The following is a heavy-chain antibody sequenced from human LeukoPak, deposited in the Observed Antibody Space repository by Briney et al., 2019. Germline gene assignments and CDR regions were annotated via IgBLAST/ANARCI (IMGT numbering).Heavy chain of an antibody. CDR2: IKQDGSEK. CDR1: GFTFSSHW. CDR3: ARHYDFWSGSTAFCLDY. J-gene: IGHJ4*02. D-gene: IGHD3-3*01. Sequence: GGSLRLSCAASGFTFSSHWMSWVRQAPGKGLEWVANIKQDGSEKYYVDSVKGRFTISRDNAKNSLYLQMNSLRAEDTAVYYCARHYDFWSGSTAFCLDYWGQGTLVTVSS. V-gene: IGHV3-7*03.